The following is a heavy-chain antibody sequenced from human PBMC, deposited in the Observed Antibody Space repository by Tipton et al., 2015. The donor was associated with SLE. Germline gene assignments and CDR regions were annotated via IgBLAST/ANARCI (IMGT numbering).Heavy chain of an antibody. Sequence: TLSLTCTVSGASISSYYWSWIRQPPGKGLEWIGYVYDIEFTNYNPSLKSRVTISLDTSKNQFSLKLSSVTAADTAVYYCAGGGTDHDSSVNIDDWGQGALVAASS. CDR3: AGGGTDHDSSVNIDD. D-gene: IGHD3-22*01. V-gene: IGHV4-59*01. CDR1: GASISSYY. J-gene: IGHJ4*02. CDR2: VYDIEFT.